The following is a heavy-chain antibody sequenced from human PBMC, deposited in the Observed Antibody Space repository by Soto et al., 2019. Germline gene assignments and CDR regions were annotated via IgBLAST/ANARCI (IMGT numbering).Heavy chain of an antibody. CDR3: AGQTFTIAAAIYGRRNWFDP. CDR2: IYFTGNT. J-gene: IGHJ5*02. CDR1: GGSITSSSHF. V-gene: IGHV4-39*01. Sequence: LSLTCSASGGSITSSSHFWGWVRQPPGKGLEWIGTIYFTGNTYYTPSLKSRLTMSIDTSKNEFSLILNSVTAADTAVYYCAGQTFTIAAAIYGRRNWFDPCGPGTLVTVSS. D-gene: IGHD6-25*01.